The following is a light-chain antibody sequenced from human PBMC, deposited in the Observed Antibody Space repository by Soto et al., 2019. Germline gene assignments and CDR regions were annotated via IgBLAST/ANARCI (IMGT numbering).Light chain of an antibody. J-gene: IGKJ2*01. CDR2: GAS. CDR3: QQYHNWPPQYT. CDR1: QSVASN. Sequence: EIVMTQSPASLSVSPGDGASLSCRARQSVASNVAWYQQKPGQGPRLLIHGASTRAAGVPARFSGSGSGTDFTLTISSLQSEDFATYYCQQYHNWPPQYTFGQGTKLQIK. V-gene: IGKV3-15*01.